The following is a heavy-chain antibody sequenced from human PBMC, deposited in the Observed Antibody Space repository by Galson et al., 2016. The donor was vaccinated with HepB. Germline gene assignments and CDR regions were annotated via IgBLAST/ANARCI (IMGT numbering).Heavy chain of an antibody. Sequence: SLRLSCAVSGFTFSSYSMNWVRQAPGKGLEWVSYISSSAENTYYADSVRDRFTISRDNAKNSLYLQLNSLRDEDAGVYYCARDASKGDSLGYYGYFSDYWGQGTLVTVSS. CDR1: GFTFSSYS. J-gene: IGHJ4*02. CDR3: ARDASKGDSLGYYGYFSDY. V-gene: IGHV3-48*02. D-gene: IGHD3-3*01. CDR2: ISSSAENT.